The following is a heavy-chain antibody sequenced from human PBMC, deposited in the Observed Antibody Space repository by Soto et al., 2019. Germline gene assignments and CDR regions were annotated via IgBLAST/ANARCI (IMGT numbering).Heavy chain of an antibody. CDR3: AKDGGSGSYSDS. D-gene: IGHD3-10*01. CDR2: VSGSGRTT. J-gene: IGHJ5*01. CDR1: GFIFSTYA. Sequence: ESMLLSCTASGFIFSTYAMTCVRQAPGQGLEWVSTVSGSGRTTYYADSVKGRFTISRDNSKNTLYLQMNSLRAEDTAVYYCAKDGGSGSYSDSWGQGTLVTVAS. V-gene: IGHV3-23*01.